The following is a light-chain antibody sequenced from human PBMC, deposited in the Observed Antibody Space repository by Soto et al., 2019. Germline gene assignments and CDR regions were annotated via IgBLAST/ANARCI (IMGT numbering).Light chain of an antibody. CDR1: QSLLHSDGYNY. CDR3: MQALQAPLT. Sequence: EIVMTQSPLSLPVTPGEPSSISFSSSQSLLHSDGYNYLDWYLQKPGQSPQLLIYLGSNRASGVPDRFSGSGSGTDFALKISRVEAEDVGLYYCMQALQAPLTFGQGTKVDIK. J-gene: IGKJ1*01. V-gene: IGKV2-28*01. CDR2: LGS.